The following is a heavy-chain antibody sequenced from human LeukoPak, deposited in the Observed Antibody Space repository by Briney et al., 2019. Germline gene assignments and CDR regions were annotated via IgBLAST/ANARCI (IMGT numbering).Heavy chain of an antibody. CDR2: INLNSGGT. J-gene: IGHJ5*02. D-gene: IGHD3-10*01. Sequence: ASVTVSCKASGYTFTGYYMHWVRQAPGQGLEWMGWINLNSGGTNYAQKFQGRVTMTRDTSISTAYMELSRLRSDDTAVYYCARDSVTMVRGGSNWFDPWGQGTLVTVSS. CDR1: GYTFTGYY. CDR3: ARDSVTMVRGGSNWFDP. V-gene: IGHV1-2*02.